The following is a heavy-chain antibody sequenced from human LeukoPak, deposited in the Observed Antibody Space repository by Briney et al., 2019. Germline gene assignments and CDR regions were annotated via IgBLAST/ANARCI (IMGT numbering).Heavy chain of an antibody. CDR3: ARDEGNGSGWYFNY. V-gene: IGHV4-59*12. Sequence: PSETLSLTCTVSGGSISSYYWSWIRQPPGKGLEWIGYIYYSGSTNYNPSLKSRVTISVDRSKNQFSLKLSSVTAADTAVYYCARDEGNGSGWYFNYWGQGTLVTVSS. J-gene: IGHJ4*02. CDR2: IYYSGST. CDR1: GGSISSYY. D-gene: IGHD6-19*01.